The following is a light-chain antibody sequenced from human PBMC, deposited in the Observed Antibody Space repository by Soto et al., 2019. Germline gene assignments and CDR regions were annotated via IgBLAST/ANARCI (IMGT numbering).Light chain of an antibody. V-gene: IGKV3-20*01. CDR2: GAS. CDR3: QQYGSSGT. CDR1: QSVRNNY. J-gene: IGKJ1*01. Sequence: EIVSTQSPGTLSLSPGERATLSCRASQSVRNNYLAWYQQKPGQAPRLLIYGASNRATGIPDRFSGSASGTDFTLTISRLEPEDFAVYYCQQYGSSGTFGQGTKLDIK.